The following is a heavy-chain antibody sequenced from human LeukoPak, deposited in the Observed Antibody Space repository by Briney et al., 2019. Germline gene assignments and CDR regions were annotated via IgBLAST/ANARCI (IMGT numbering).Heavy chain of an antibody. D-gene: IGHD1-26*01. CDR1: GFPFRNYA. J-gene: IGHJ4*02. V-gene: IGHV3-23*01. CDR3: AKQWVDC. CDR2: ISESGDKT. Sequence: PGGSLRLSCAASGFPFRNYAMNWVRQAPGKGLEWVSSISESGDKTDYADSVRGRFTISRDNSQNTLYLQMNSLRVEDTALYYCAKQWVDCWGQGTLVTVSS.